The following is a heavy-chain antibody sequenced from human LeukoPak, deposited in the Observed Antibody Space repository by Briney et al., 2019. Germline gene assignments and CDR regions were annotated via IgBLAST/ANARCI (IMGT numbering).Heavy chain of an antibody. CDR3: TRGLIAVPGSAWLGYYYYYMDV. Sequence: PSETLSLTCTVSGGSISSYYWSWIRQPPGKGLEWIGYIFYSGSTNHNPSLKSRVTISVDTSKNQFSLKLTSVTAADTAVYYCTRGLIAVPGSAWLGYYYYYMDVWGKGTTVTVSS. J-gene: IGHJ6*03. D-gene: IGHD6-19*01. CDR1: GGSISSYY. V-gene: IGHV4-59*08. CDR2: IFYSGST.